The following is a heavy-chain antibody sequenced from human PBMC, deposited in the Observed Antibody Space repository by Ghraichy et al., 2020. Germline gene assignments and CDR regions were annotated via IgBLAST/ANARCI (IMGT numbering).Heavy chain of an antibody. V-gene: IGHV3-30*03. Sequence: LNISCAASGFTFSSYGMHWVRQAPGKGLEWVAVISYDGSNKYYADSVKGRFTISRDNSKNTLYLQMNSLRAEDTAVYYCAGRQPYWGQGTLVTVSS. D-gene: IGHD2-2*01. CDR3: AGRQPY. CDR1: GFTFSSYG. J-gene: IGHJ4*02. CDR2: ISYDGSNK.